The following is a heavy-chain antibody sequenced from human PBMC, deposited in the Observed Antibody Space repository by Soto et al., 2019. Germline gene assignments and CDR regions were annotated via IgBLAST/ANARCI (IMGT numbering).Heavy chain of an antibody. Sequence: EVQLLESGGGLAQPGGSLRLSCAASGFTFSSYGLSWVRQAPGKGLEWVASISADGNTYYADSVKGRFTMSRDNSKDTVYLQMNSLRGEDTALFYRAQGGLAALDCRGQGTLVTVSS. CDR1: GFTFSSYG. J-gene: IGHJ4*02. V-gene: IGHV3-23*01. CDR2: ISADGNT. D-gene: IGHD2-15*01. CDR3: AQGGLAALDC.